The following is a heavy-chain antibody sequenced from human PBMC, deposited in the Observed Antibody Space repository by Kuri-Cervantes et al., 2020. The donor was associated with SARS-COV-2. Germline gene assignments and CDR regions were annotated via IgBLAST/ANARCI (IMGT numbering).Heavy chain of an antibody. V-gene: IGHV1-69*04. D-gene: IGHD3-10*01. CDR3: ARSLMRFGELLCCDY. CDR2: IIPIPGTA. CDR1: GGTFSSYA. Sequence: SVKVSCKASGGTFSSYAISWVRQAPGQGLEWMGRIIPIPGTANYAQKFQGRVTITADKSTSTAYMELSSLRSDDTAVYYCARSLMRFGELLCCDYWGQGTLVTVSS. J-gene: IGHJ4*02.